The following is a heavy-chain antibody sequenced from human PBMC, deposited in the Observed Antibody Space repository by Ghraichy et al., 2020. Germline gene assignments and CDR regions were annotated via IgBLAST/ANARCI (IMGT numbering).Heavy chain of an antibody. Sequence: SQTLSLTCTVSGGSISSGDYYWSWIRQPPGKGLEWIGYIYYSGSTYYNPSLKSRVTISVDTSKNQFSLKLSSVTAADTAVYYCAREGSGIQLWLPDYWGQGTLVTVSS. CDR2: IYYSGST. CDR1: GGSISSGDYY. J-gene: IGHJ4*02. D-gene: IGHD5-18*01. CDR3: AREGSGIQLWLPDY. V-gene: IGHV4-30-4*01.